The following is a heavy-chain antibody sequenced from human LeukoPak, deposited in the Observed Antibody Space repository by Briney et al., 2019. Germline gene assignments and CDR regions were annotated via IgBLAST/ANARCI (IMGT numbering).Heavy chain of an antibody. J-gene: IGHJ5*02. CDR1: GFTFSSYS. D-gene: IGHD6-19*01. CDR2: ISSSSSYI. V-gene: IGHV3-21*01. CDR3: ARDPSSGWYLKGWFDP. Sequence: GGSLRLSCAASGFTFSSYSMNWVRQAPGRGLEWVSSISSSSSYIYYADSVKGRFTISRDNAKNSLYLQMNSPRAEDTAVYYCARDPSSGWYLKGWFDPWGQGTLVTVSS.